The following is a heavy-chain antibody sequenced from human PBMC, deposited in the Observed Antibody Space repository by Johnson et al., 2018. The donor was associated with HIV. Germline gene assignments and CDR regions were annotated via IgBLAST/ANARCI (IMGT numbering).Heavy chain of an antibody. CDR2: ISYDGSNK. CDR1: GFTFSSYA. J-gene: IGHJ3*02. CDR3: ASGRVGGNDAFDI. D-gene: IGHD2-15*01. Sequence: QMQLVESGGGVVQPGRSLRLSCAASGFTFSSYAMHWVRQAPGKGLEWVAVISYDGSNKYYAASVKGRFTISRDNSKNTLYLQMNSLRAEDTAVYYCASGRVGGNDAFDIWGQGTMVTVSS. V-gene: IGHV3-30-3*01.